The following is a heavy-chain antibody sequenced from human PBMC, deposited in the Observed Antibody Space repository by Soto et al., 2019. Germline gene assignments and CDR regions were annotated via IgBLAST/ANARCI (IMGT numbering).Heavy chain of an antibody. CDR3: GSLYSGYDYGSFDY. V-gene: IGHV4-59*08. J-gene: IGHJ4*02. Sequence: SETLSLTCTVSGGSISSYYWSWIRQPPGKGLEWIGYIYYSGSTNYNPSLKNRVTISVGTSKNQFSLKLSSVTAADTAVYYCGSLYSGYDYGSFDYWGQGTLVTVSS. CDR2: IYYSGST. D-gene: IGHD5-12*01. CDR1: GGSISSYY.